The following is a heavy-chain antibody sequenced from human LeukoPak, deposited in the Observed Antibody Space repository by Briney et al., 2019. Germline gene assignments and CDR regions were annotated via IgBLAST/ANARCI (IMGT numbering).Heavy chain of an antibody. Sequence: SETLSLTCAVYGGSFSGYYWSWIRQPPGKGLEWIGEINHSGSTNYNPSLKSRVTISVVTSKNQFSLKLSSVTAADTAVYYCARGGGSGLAYWGQGTLVTVSS. D-gene: IGHD3-10*01. CDR1: GGSFSGYY. V-gene: IGHV4-34*01. CDR3: ARGGGSGLAY. CDR2: INHSGST. J-gene: IGHJ4*02.